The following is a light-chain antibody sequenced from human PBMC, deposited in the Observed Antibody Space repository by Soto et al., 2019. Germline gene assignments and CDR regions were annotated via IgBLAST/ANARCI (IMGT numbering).Light chain of an antibody. CDR1: QTISCW. CDR3: QHYNSYSEA. Sequence: DIQMNQSPSTLSGSVGDRVTITCRASQTISCWLAWYQQKPGKAPKLLIYKASTLKSGVPSRFSGSGSGTEFTLTISSLQPDDFATYYCQHYNSYSEAFGQGTKVDIK. V-gene: IGKV1-5*03. CDR2: KAS. J-gene: IGKJ1*01.